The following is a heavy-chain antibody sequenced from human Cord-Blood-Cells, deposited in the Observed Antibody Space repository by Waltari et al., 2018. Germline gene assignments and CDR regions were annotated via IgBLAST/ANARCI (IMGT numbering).Heavy chain of an antibody. D-gene: IGHD6-6*01. CDR1: GYTFTGYY. CDR3: ARLTSSWYCDL. CDR2: INPSSGGT. V-gene: IGHV1-2*04. J-gene: IGHJ2*01. Sequence: QVQLVQSGAEVKKPGASVKVSCMASGYTFTGYYMHWVRQAPGQGLGWMGGINPSSGGTNYAQKFQGWVTMTRDTSISTAYMELSRLRSDDTAVYYCARLTSSWYCDLWGRGTLVTVSS.